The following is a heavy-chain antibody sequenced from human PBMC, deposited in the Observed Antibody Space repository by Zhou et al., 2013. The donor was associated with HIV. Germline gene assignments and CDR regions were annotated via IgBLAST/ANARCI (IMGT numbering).Heavy chain of an antibody. D-gene: IGHD2-21*02. CDR2: VIPLYGAT. V-gene: IGHV1-69*12. Sequence: VRLVQSGPELRRPGSSVTISCKASGGTFVTGGVSWVRQVPGQGLEWMGGVIPLYGATQYAQKFQGRIAISVAETRATVYMNLRGLTSEDTTIYYCARDYTDYDALSDYYPFYLNSWGQGTLVTVSS. J-gene: IGHJ4*02. CDR3: ARDYTDYDALSDYYPFYLNS. CDR1: GGTFVTGG.